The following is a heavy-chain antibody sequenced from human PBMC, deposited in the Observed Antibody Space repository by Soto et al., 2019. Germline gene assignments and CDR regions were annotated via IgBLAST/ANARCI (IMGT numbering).Heavy chain of an antibody. D-gene: IGHD6-6*01. CDR2: ISYDGSNK. CDR1: GFTFSSYA. V-gene: IGHV3-30-3*01. J-gene: IGHJ3*02. Sequence: GGSLRLSCAASGFTFSSYAMHWVRQAPGKGLEWVAVISYDGSNKYYADSVKGRFTISRDNSKNTLYLQMNSLRAEDTAVYYCARDGGPSSRENIAARLGRAFDIWGQGTMVTVSS. CDR3: ARDGGPSSRENIAARLGRAFDI.